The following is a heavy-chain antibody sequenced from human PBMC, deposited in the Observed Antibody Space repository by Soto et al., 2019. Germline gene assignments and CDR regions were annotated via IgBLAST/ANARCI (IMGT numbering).Heavy chain of an antibody. V-gene: IGHV3-11*01. CDR3: ATVFRSSTFNY. D-gene: IGHD3-10*02. J-gene: IGHJ4*02. Sequence: QVELVESGGGLVQPGGSLRLSCAASGLSFSDYYMSWIRQAPGKVLEWIAYITSSSSTIYYADSVKGRFTISRNDATNSLYLQLDSLRAEGTAVCYCATVFRSSTFNYWGQGTLFTVAS. CDR2: ITSSSSTI. CDR1: GLSFSDYY.